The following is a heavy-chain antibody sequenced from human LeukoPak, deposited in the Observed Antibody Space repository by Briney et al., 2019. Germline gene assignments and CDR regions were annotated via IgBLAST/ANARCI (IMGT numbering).Heavy chain of an antibody. Sequence: SETLSLTCTVSGGSISSYYWSWIRQPAGKGLEWIGRIYTSGSTNYNPSLKSRVTMSVDTSKNQFSLKLSSVTAADTAVYYCARDRQRLRQYDAFDIWGQGTMVTVSS. J-gene: IGHJ3*02. CDR2: IYTSGST. D-gene: IGHD5-12*01. V-gene: IGHV4-4*07. CDR3: ARDRQRLRQYDAFDI. CDR1: GGSISSYY.